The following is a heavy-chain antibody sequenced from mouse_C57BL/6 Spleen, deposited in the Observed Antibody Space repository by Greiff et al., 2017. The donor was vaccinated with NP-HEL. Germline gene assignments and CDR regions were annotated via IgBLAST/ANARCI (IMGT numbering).Heavy chain of an antibody. V-gene: IGHV1-82*01. CDR2: IYPGDGDT. CDR1: GYAFSSSW. CDR3: ARRCTTVGDY. J-gene: IGHJ2*01. D-gene: IGHD1-1*01. Sequence: FQLQQSGPELVKPGASVKISCKASGYAFSSSWMNWVKQRPGKGLEWIGRIYPGDGDTNYNGKFKGKATLTADKSSSTAYMQLSSLTSEDSSVYFCARRCTTVGDYWGQGTTLTVSS.